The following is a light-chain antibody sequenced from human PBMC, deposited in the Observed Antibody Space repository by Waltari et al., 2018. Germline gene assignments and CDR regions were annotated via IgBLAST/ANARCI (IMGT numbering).Light chain of an antibody. Sequence: SIILTQPPSLSVAPGQTARNACGGNNIGTSRVHWYQQKPAQAPILVIYDDNDRPSGIPERFSGSTSGNTATLTIRRVDPGDEAAYYCQVWDNFIDHPVFGGGTKLTVL. V-gene: IGLV3-21*02. CDR3: QVWDNFIDHPV. CDR1: NIGTSR. J-gene: IGLJ2*01. CDR2: DDN.